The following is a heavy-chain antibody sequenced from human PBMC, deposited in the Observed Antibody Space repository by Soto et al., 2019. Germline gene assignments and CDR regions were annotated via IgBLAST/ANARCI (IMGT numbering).Heavy chain of an antibody. CDR3: ARGLVRGLADY. Sequence: SETLSLTCTVSGGSISSGDYYWSWIRQPPGKGLEWIGYIYYSGSTYYNPSLKSRVTISVDTSKNQFSLKLSSVTAADTAVYYCARGLVRGLADYWGQGTLVTVSS. CDR1: GGSISSGDYY. V-gene: IGHV4-30-4*01. D-gene: IGHD3-10*01. CDR2: IYYSGST. J-gene: IGHJ4*02.